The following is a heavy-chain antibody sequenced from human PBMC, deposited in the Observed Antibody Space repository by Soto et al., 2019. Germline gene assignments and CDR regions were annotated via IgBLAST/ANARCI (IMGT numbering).Heavy chain of an antibody. J-gene: IGHJ2*01. CDR2: FFHTGTA. V-gene: IGHV4-59*11. CDR3: ARNYGGNSQFFDL. Sequence: SETLSLTCSVSGDAITRHYWSWIRQSPGKGLEWLGYFFHTGTALYNPSLRSRVTMSVDTSKNQFSLKLTSVIPADTAVYFCARNYGGNSQFFDLWGRGTLVTVPQ. CDR1: GDAITRHY. D-gene: IGHD4-17*01.